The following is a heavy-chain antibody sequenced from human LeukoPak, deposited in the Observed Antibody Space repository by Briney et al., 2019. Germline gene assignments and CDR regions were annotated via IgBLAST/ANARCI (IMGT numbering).Heavy chain of an antibody. CDR1: GFTFSTYG. CDR3: ARGAYYYED. J-gene: IGHJ4*02. CDR2: TWYDGSYK. D-gene: IGHD3-22*01. Sequence: PGGSLRLSCAASGFTFSTYGMHWVRQAPGKRLEWVAVTWYDGSYKYYGDSVKGRFTISRDSAKNSLYLQMNSLRAEDTAVYYCARGAYYYEDWGQGTLVTVSS. V-gene: IGHV3-33*01.